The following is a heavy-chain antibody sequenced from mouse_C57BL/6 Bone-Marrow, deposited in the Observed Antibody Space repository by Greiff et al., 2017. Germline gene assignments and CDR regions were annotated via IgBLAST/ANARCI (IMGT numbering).Heavy chain of an antibody. V-gene: IGHV1-81*01. CDR1: GYTFTSYG. Sequence: VKLMESGAELARPGASVKLSCKASGYTFTSYGISWVKQRTGQGLEWIGEIYPRSGNTYYNEKFKGKATLTADKSSSTAYMELRSLTSEDSTVYFCALYPAWFAYWGQGTLVTVSA. CDR3: ALYPAWFAY. J-gene: IGHJ3*01. CDR2: IYPRSGNT. D-gene: IGHD2-1*01.